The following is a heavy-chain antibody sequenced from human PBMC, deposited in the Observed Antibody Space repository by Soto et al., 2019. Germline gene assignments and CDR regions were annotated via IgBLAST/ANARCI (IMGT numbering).Heavy chain of an antibody. Sequence: QVQLVQSGAEVRKPGSSVKVSCKAPGGTFSTYIISWVRQAPGQGLEWMGRIIPIPDITNYAQKFQARVTVTADRSTRTAYMELTSLKSEDTAVYYCARDRITTRGDAFDLWGQGTMVTVSS. CDR2: IIPIPDIT. D-gene: IGHD3-3*01. V-gene: IGHV1-69*08. J-gene: IGHJ3*01. CDR1: GGTFSTYI. CDR3: ARDRITTRGDAFDL.